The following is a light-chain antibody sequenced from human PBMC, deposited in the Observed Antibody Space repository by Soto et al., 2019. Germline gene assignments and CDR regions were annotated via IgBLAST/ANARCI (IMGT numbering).Light chain of an antibody. J-gene: IGKJ5*01. Sequence: DIQMTQSHSTLSGSVGDRVTITCRASQSISSWLAWYQQKPGKAPKLLIYAASTLQTGVPSRFSGGGSGTDFTLTLSSLQPEDFATYYCQQVNSFPSTFGQGTRLAI. V-gene: IGKV1-5*01. CDR1: QSISSW. CDR3: QQVNSFPST. CDR2: AAS.